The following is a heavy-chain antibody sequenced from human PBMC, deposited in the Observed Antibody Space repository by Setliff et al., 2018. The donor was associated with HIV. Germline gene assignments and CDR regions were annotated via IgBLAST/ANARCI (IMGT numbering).Heavy chain of an antibody. Sequence: SVKVSCKASGGTFSSYAISWVRQAPGQGLEWMGGIIPIFGTANYAQKFQGRVTITTDESTSTAYMELSSPRSEDTAVYYCARGGYYYGSAVYYMDVWGKGTTVTVSS. CDR1: GGTFSSYA. CDR2: IIPIFGTA. J-gene: IGHJ6*03. V-gene: IGHV1-69*05. D-gene: IGHD3-10*01. CDR3: ARGGYYYGSAVYYMDV.